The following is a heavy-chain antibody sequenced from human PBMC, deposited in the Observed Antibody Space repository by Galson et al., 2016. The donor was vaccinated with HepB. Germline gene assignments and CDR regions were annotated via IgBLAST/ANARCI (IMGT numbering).Heavy chain of an antibody. Sequence: SVKVSCKAFGGPFKNYAINWVRQAPGQRLEWMGRIIPLFTTTNYTQKFQGRVTITADESTSTTYMELSSLKSDDTAVSYCSSGLGYCSGTNCYVNDAFVIWSQGTMVTVS. CDR3: SSGLGYCSGTNCYVNDAFVI. CDR2: IIPLFTTT. J-gene: IGHJ3*02. CDR1: GGPFKNYA. D-gene: IGHD2-15*01. V-gene: IGHV1-69*13.